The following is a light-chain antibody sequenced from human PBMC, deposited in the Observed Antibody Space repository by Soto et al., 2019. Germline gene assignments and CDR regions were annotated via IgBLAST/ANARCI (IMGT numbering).Light chain of an antibody. J-gene: IGLJ2*01. CDR1: SSDIGAYNF. CDR2: DVN. Sequence: QSALTQPASVSGSPGQSITISCTATSSDIGAYNFVSWYQQHPGKAPKLMLYDVNIRPSGVSNRFSGSKSGNTASLTISGLQAEDEADYYCTSWTTSTTMIFVGGTKLTVL. CDR3: TSWTTSTTMI. V-gene: IGLV2-14*03.